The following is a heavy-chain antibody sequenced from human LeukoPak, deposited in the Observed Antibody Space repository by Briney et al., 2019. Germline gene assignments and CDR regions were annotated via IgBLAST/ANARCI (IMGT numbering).Heavy chain of an antibody. D-gene: IGHD5-18*01. CDR1: GFTVSVNY. J-gene: IGHJ4*02. CDR3: ARGYNYAFSF. CDR2: LYSGGSS. Sequence: PGGSLRLSCEASGFTVSVNYVSWVRQAPGEGLEWVSTLYSGGSSHYADSVKGRFTISRDNSKNTLYLQMDTLRAEDTAVYYCARGYNYAFSFWGQGTLATVTS. V-gene: IGHV3-66*01.